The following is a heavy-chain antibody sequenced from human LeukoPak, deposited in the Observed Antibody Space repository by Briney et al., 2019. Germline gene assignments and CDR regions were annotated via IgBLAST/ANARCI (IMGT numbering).Heavy chain of an antibody. J-gene: IGHJ4*02. CDR1: GFTFSSYA. Sequence: GGSLRLSCAASGFTFSSYAMSWVRQAPGKGLEWVSAISGSGGSTYYADSVKGRFTISRDNSKNTLYLQVNSLRAEDTAVYYCAKVGHPNYYGSGSYYRWGQGTLVTVSS. V-gene: IGHV3-23*01. D-gene: IGHD3-10*01. CDR3: AKVGHPNYYGSGSYYR. CDR2: ISGSGGST.